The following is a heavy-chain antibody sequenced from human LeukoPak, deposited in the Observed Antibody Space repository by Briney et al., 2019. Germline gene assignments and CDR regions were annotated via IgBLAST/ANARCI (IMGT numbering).Heavy chain of an antibody. D-gene: IGHD1-26*01. CDR1: GFTFDDYA. CDR3: ARGSRHFDY. Sequence: GSLRLSCAASGFTFDDYAMYWVRQAPGKGLEWVSYISSSSSYIYYADSVKGRFTISRDNAKNSLYLQMNSLRAEDTAVYYCARGSRHFDYWGQGTLVTVSS. CDR2: ISSSSSYI. V-gene: IGHV3-21*01. J-gene: IGHJ4*02.